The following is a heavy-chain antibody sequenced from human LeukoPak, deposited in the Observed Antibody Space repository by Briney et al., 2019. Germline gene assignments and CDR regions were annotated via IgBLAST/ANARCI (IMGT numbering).Heavy chain of an antibody. V-gene: IGHV1-2*02. D-gene: IGHD3-22*01. Sequence: ASVKVSCTASGYTFTGYYIHWVRQAPGQGLEWMGWINPNTGGTKFAQNFQGRDTMTRDTSISTAYMELGRLSSDDTAVYYCARVGNYYDTSGYYGDRVYWGQGTLVTVSS. CDR3: ARVGNYYDTSGYYGDRVY. J-gene: IGHJ4*02. CDR1: GYTFTGYY. CDR2: INPNTGGT.